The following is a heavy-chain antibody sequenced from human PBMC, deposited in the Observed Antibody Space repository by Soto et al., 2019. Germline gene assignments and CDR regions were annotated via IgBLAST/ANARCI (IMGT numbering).Heavy chain of an antibody. J-gene: IGHJ4*02. CDR3: ANRVRTIVVVPAAIGTFDY. CDR2: ISGSGGST. D-gene: IGHD2-2*02. V-gene: IGHV3-23*01. CDR1: GFTFSSYA. Sequence: GGSLRLSCAASGFTFSSYAMSWVRQAPGKGLEWVSAISGSGGSTYYADFVKGRFTISRDNSKNTLYLQMNSLRAEDTAVYYCANRVRTIVVVPAAIGTFDYWGQGTLVTVSS.